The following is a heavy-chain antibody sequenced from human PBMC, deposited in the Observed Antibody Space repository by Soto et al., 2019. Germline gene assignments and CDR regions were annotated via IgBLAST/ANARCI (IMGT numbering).Heavy chain of an antibody. D-gene: IGHD5-18*01. CDR2: IYSDGTT. V-gene: IGHV4-4*07. Sequence: QVQLQESGPGLVKPSETLSLTCIVSGGSISGYYWSWIRQPAGKELEWIGRIYSDGTTNYNPSLKGRGTMSVDTSKKQIYLKLTSVTAADTAMYYCARDRGYRSGSFGSWGQGVLVTVAS. CDR1: GGSISGYY. CDR3: ARDRGYRSGSFGS. J-gene: IGHJ5*02.